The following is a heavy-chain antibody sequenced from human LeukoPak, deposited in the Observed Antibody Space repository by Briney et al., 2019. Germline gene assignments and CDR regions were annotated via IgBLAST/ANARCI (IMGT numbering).Heavy chain of an antibody. V-gene: IGHV4-34*01. CDR2: INHSGST. J-gene: IGHJ6*02. D-gene: IGHD6-19*01. CDR1: GGSFSGYY. Sequence: SETLSLTCAVYGGSFSGYYWGWIRQPPGKGLEWIGEINHSGSTNYNPSLKSRVTISVDTSKNQFSLKLSSVTAADTAVYYCARFTLAVAGIDYYYYGMDVWGQGTTVTVSS. CDR3: ARFTLAVAGIDYYYYGMDV.